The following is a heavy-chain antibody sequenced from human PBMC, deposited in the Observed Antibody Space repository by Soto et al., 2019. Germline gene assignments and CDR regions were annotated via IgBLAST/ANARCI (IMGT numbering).Heavy chain of an antibody. D-gene: IGHD1-26*01. CDR1: GGSFSGYY. V-gene: IGHV4-34*01. Sequence: SETLSLTCAVYGGSFSGYYWSWIRQTPGKGREWIGEINHNGGSNYDPSLNDRVSISLDTSKNQFTLRLTSVTAADTAVYYCARGPWDLRFDPWGQGTPVTVSS. J-gene: IGHJ5*02. CDR2: INHNGGS. CDR3: ARGPWDLRFDP.